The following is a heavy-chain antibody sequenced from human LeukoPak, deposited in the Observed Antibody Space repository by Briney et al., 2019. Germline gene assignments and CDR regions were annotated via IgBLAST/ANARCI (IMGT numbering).Heavy chain of an antibody. J-gene: IGHJ3*02. Sequence: GESLKISCKGSGYSFTSYWICWVRQMPGKGLEWMGIIYPGDSDTRYSPSFQGQVTISADKSISTAYLQWSSLKASDTAMYYCATPGYCSSTSCYQDAFDIWGQGTMVTVSS. D-gene: IGHD2-2*01. CDR1: GYSFTSYW. V-gene: IGHV5-51*01. CDR2: IYPGDSDT. CDR3: ATPGYCSSTSCYQDAFDI.